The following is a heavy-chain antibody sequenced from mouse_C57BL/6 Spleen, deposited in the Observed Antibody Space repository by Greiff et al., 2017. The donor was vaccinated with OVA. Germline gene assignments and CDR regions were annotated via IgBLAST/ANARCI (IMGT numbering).Heavy chain of an antibody. D-gene: IGHD1-1*01. Sequence: QVTLKVSGPGILQSSQTLSLPCSFSGFSLSTSGLGVSWIRQPSGKGLEWLAHIYWDDDKRYNPSLKSRLTISKDTSRNQVFLKITSVDTADTATYYCARRNYGSRGDAMDYWGQGTSVTVSS. CDR3: ARRNYGSRGDAMDY. CDR2: IYWDDDK. V-gene: IGHV8-12*01. CDR1: GFSLSTSGLG. J-gene: IGHJ4*01.